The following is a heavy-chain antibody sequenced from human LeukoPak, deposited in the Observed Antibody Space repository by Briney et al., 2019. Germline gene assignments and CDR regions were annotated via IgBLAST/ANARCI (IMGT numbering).Heavy chain of an antibody. CDR1: GGTFSSYA. D-gene: IGHD3-22*01. Sequence: ASVKVSCXASGGTFSSYAISWVRQAPGQGLEWMGRINPNSVGTNYAQKFQGRVTMTRDTSISTAYMELSRLRSDDTAVYYCASMIVVADACDIWGQGTMDTVSS. CDR2: INPNSVGT. J-gene: IGHJ3*02. CDR3: ASMIVVADACDI. V-gene: IGHV1-2*06.